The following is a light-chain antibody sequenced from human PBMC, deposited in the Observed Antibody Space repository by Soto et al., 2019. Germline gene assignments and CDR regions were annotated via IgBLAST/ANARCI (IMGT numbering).Light chain of an antibody. Sequence: QSVLTQPASVSGSPGQSITISCTGTSSDVGGYNYVSWYQQHPDKAPKLIIFDVTNRPSGVSNRFSGSKSGNTASLTISGLQAGDEADYYCSSFTTSSTYVFGTGTQLTVL. CDR3: SSFTTSSTYV. CDR1: SSDVGGYNY. V-gene: IGLV2-14*01. CDR2: DVT. J-gene: IGLJ1*01.